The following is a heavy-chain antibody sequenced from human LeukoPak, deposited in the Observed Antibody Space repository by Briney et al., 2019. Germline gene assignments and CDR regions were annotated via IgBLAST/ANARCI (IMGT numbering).Heavy chain of an antibody. V-gene: IGHV3-23*01. Sequence: GGSLRLSCAASGFPLSRSAMSWVRQAPGKGLEWVSNISGSGSGGSTYYADSVKGRFTISRDNSKNTLYLQMNSLRAEDTAVYYCARAIVPLSASGWYYFDYWGQGTLVTVSS. CDR1: GFPLSRSA. CDR2: ISGSGSGGST. CDR3: ARAIVPLSASGWYYFDY. D-gene: IGHD6-19*01. J-gene: IGHJ4*02.